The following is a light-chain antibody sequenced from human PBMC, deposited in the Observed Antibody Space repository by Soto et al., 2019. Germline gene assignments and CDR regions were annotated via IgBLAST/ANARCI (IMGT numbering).Light chain of an antibody. CDR3: ATWDDSLPAV. CDR2: NNN. CDR1: TSNIGSKT. J-gene: IGLJ2*01. V-gene: IGLV1-44*01. Sequence: QSGLTQPPSASGTPGQRVTSSCSGSTSNIGSKTVSWYQQLPGSAPRVLIYNNNERPLEVPDRFSGSKSGTSASLAISGLQSEDEADYYCATWDDSLPAVFGGGTKVTVL.